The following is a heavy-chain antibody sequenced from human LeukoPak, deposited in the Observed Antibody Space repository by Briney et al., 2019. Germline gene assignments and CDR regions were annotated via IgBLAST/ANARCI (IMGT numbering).Heavy chain of an antibody. V-gene: IGHV3-23*01. D-gene: IGHD4-17*01. Sequence: PGGSLRPSCAASGFTFSSYAMSWVRQAPGKGLEWVSAISGSGGSTYYADSVKGRFTISRGNSKNTLYLQMNSLRAEDTAVYYCAKDRGDGDYYFDYWGQGTLVTVSS. CDR1: GFTFSSYA. CDR2: ISGSGGST. J-gene: IGHJ4*02. CDR3: AKDRGDGDYYFDY.